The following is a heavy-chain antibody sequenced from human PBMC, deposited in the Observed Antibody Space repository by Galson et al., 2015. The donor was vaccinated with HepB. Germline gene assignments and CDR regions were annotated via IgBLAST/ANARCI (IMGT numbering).Heavy chain of an antibody. CDR2: IYYSGST. V-gene: IGHV4-39*01. CDR1: GGSISRSSYY. D-gene: IGHD2-15*01. Sequence: SLTCTVSGGSISRSSYYWGWIRQPPGKGLEWIGSIYYSGSTYYNPSLKSRVTISVDTSKNQFSLKLSSVTAADTAVYYCARHCSRYCSGGSLFDYWGQGTLVTVSS. CDR3: ARHCSRYCSGGSLFDY. J-gene: IGHJ4*02.